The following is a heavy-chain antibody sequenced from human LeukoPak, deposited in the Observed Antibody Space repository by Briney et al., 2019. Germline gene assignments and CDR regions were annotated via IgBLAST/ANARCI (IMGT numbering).Heavy chain of an antibody. Sequence: ASVKVSCKTSGYSFSSYGISWVRQAPGQGLEWVGWISATNGNSKYTQSLQGRVTMTTDTSTRTAYMELRSLTSDDTAIYYCARDMSFAVSMVSPDYWGQGTLVTVSS. CDR3: ARDMSFAVSMVSPDY. CDR1: GYSFSSYG. CDR2: ISATNGNS. J-gene: IGHJ4*02. D-gene: IGHD2-8*01. V-gene: IGHV1-18*01.